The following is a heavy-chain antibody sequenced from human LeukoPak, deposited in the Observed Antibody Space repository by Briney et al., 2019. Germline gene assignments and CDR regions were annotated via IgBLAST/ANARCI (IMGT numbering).Heavy chain of an antibody. D-gene: IGHD4-17*01. CDR1: GFTFSSYS. J-gene: IGHJ3*02. Sequence: GVSLRLSCAASGFTFSSYSMNWVRQAPGKGLEWVSSISSSSSYIYYADSVKGRFTISRDNAKNSLYLQMNSLRAEDTAVYYCARDVRYGDYLGAFDIWGQGTMVTVSS. V-gene: IGHV3-21*01. CDR2: ISSSSSYI. CDR3: ARDVRYGDYLGAFDI.